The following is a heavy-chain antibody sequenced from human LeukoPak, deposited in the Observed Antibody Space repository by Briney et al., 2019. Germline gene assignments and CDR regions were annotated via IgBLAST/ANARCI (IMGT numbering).Heavy chain of an antibody. J-gene: IGHJ5*02. D-gene: IGHD3-22*01. Sequence: GESLKISCKGSGYSFTSYWIGWVRQMPGKGLEWMGIIYSGDYDTRYSPSFQGQVTISADKSISTAYLQWSSLKASDTAMYYCARQEVYYDSSGTKGGDWFDPWGQGTLVTVSS. CDR2: IYSGDYDT. CDR3: ARQEVYYDSSGTKGGDWFDP. CDR1: GYSFTSYW. V-gene: IGHV5-51*01.